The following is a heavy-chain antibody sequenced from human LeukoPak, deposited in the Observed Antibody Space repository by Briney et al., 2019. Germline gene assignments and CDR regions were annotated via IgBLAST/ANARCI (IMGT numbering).Heavy chain of an antibody. D-gene: IGHD3-3*01. CDR1: GFTFSNAW. V-gene: IGHV3-15*01. CDR3: TTDPLLGM. J-gene: IGHJ4*02. CDR2: IKSKIDGGTA. Sequence: PGGSLRLSCAASGFTFSNAWLSWVRQAPGKGLEWVGRIKSKIDGGTADYAAPVKGRFTISRDDSKDTLYLQMSGLKTEDTAVYYCTTDPLLGMGGQGTLVTVSS.